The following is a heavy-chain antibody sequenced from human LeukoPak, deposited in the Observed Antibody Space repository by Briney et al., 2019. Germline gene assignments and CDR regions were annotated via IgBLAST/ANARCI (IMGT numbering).Heavy chain of an antibody. Sequence: SETLSLTCAVYGGSFSGYYWSWIRQPPGKGLEWIGYIYYSGSTNYNPSLKSRVTISVDTSKNQFSLKLSSVTAADTAVYYCARLRYSSDGGPAYYYYGMDVWGQGTTVTVSS. CDR3: ARLRYSSDGGPAYYYYGMDV. V-gene: IGHV4-59*08. CDR2: IYYSGST. J-gene: IGHJ6*02. D-gene: IGHD6-25*01. CDR1: GGSFSGYY.